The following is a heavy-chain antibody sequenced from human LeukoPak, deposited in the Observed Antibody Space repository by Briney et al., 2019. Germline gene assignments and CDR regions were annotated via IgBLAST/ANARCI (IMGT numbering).Heavy chain of an antibody. V-gene: IGHV3-23*01. CDR1: GFTFSSYA. D-gene: IGHD3-3*01. CDR3: AKGRSRFLEGSLDY. CDR2: ISGSGGST. Sequence: GGSLRLSCAASGFTFSSYAMSWVRQAPGKGLEWVSAISGSGGSTYYADSVKGRFTISRDNSKNTLYLQMNSLRAEDTAVYYCAKGRSRFLEGSLDYWAREPWSPSPQ. J-gene: IGHJ4*02.